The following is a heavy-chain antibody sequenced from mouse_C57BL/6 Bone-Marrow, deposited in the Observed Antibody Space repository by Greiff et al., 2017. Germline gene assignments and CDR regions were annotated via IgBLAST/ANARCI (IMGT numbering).Heavy chain of an antibody. Sequence: VKLQQSGAELVRPGASVTLSCKASGYTFTDYEMHWVKQTPVHGLEWIGAIDPETGGTAYNQKFKGKAILTADKSSSTAYMELRSLTSEDSAVYYCTKITTVVANYAMDYWGQGTSVTVSS. CDR3: TKITTVVANYAMDY. J-gene: IGHJ4*01. CDR1: GYTFTDYE. V-gene: IGHV1-15*01. D-gene: IGHD1-1*01. CDR2: IDPETGGT.